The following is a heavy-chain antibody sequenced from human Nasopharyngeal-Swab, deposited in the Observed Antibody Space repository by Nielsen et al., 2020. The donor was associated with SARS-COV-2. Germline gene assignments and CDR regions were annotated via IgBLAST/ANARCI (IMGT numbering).Heavy chain of an antibody. J-gene: IGHJ4*02. CDR3: ARGARLSVTTSSFDY. CDR2: ISSSSSTI. Sequence: GESLKISCAASGFTFSTYSMNWVRQAPGKGLEWVSYISSSSSTIYYADSVKGRFTISRDNAKNSLYLQMNSLRDEDTAVYYCARGARLSVTTSSFDYWGQGTLVTVSS. D-gene: IGHD4-17*01. V-gene: IGHV3-48*02. CDR1: GFTFSTYS.